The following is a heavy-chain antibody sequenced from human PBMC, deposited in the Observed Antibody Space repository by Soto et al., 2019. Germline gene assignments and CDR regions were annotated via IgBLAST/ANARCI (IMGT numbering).Heavy chain of an antibody. CDR1: GFSLSIARMG. CDR2: LFSNDEK. D-gene: IGHD1-26*01. Sequence: SGPTLVNHTATLTLTCTVSGFSLSIARMGVSWIRQPPGKALEWLAHLFSNDEKSYSTSLNSRLPISKDTSQSQEDLPMTNMDPVDTATYYCARIRLSRSHTYSHYRGQATLRTLST. V-gene: IGHV2-26*01. CDR3: ARIRLSRSHTYSHY. J-gene: IGHJ4*02.